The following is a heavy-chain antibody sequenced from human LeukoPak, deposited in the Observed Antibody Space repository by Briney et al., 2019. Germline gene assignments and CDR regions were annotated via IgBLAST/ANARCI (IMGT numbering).Heavy chain of an antibody. J-gene: IGHJ5*02. CDR1: DGSISSSNYY. Sequence: SETLSLTCIVSDGSISSSNYYWGWIRQPPGTGLEWIGSIYYSGSTYYNPSLKSRVTISVDTSKNQFSLKLSSATAADTAVYYCARLDGYCSGGSCYSVSFVDPWGQGTLVTVSS. CDR3: ARLDGYCSGGSCYSVSFVDP. D-gene: IGHD2-15*01. V-gene: IGHV4-39*01. CDR2: IYYSGST.